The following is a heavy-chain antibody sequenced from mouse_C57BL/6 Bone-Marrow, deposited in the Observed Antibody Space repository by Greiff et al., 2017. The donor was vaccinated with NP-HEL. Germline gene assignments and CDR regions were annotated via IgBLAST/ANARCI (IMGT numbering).Heavy chain of an antibody. V-gene: IGHV1-63*01. Sequence: VQLQESGAELVRPGTSVKMSCKASGYTFTNYWIGWAKQRPGHGLEWIGDIYPGGGYTNYNEKFKGKATMTADKSSSTAYMQFSSLTSEDSAIDYCASGRAWFAYWGQGTLVTVSA. CDR2: IYPGGGYT. CDR3: ASGRAWFAY. J-gene: IGHJ3*01. CDR1: GYTFTNYW.